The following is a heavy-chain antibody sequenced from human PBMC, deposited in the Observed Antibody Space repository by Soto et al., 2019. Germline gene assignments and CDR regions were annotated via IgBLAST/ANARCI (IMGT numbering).Heavy chain of an antibody. J-gene: IGHJ4*01. Sequence: GGSLRLSFAASGLTFSSYGMHWVRQAPGKGLEWVAVISYDGSNKYYADSVKGRFTISRDNSENTLYLQMNSLRAEDTAVYYCAKGPGLQLPYYFDYWGQGTLVTVSS. V-gene: IGHV3-30*18. CDR1: GLTFSSYG. CDR3: AKGPGLQLPYYFDY. CDR2: ISYDGSNK. D-gene: IGHD4-4*01.